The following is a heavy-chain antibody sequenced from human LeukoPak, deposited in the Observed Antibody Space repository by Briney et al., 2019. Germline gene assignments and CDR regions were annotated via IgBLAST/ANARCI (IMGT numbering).Heavy chain of an antibody. CDR3: ARGMTTVTTWWFDP. Sequence: ASVKVSCTASGGTFSSYAISWVRQAPGQGLEWMGRIIPIFGIANYAQKFQGRVTITADKSTSTAYMELSSLRSEDTAVYYCARGMTTVTTWWFDPWGQGTLVTVSS. CDR2: IIPIFGIA. V-gene: IGHV1-69*04. J-gene: IGHJ5*02. D-gene: IGHD4-17*01. CDR1: GGTFSSYA.